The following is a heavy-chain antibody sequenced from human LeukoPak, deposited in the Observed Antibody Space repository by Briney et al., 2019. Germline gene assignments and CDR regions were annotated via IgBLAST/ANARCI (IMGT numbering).Heavy chain of an antibody. CDR1: GDSVSSNSAA. Sequence: SQTLSLTCAISGDSVSSNSAAWNWIRQSPSRGLEWLGRTHYRSKWYNEYAVSVKSRITINPDTSKNQFSLQLNSVTPEDTAVYYCVRDDPYSGIGFDYWGQGTLVTVSS. V-gene: IGHV6-1*01. D-gene: IGHD2-15*01. CDR2: THYRSKWYN. CDR3: VRDDPYSGIGFDY. J-gene: IGHJ4*02.